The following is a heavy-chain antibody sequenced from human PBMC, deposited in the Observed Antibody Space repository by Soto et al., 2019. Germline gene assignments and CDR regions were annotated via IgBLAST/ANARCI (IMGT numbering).Heavy chain of an antibody. CDR2: INPNSGGT. Sequence: VASVKVSCKASGYTFTGYYMHWVRQAPGQGLEWMGWINPNSGGTNYVQKFQGRVTMTRDTSISTAYMELSRLRSDDTAVYYCARDQRRLIVGATRSYGMDVWGQGTTVTVSS. D-gene: IGHD1-26*01. J-gene: IGHJ6*02. CDR1: GYTFTGYY. V-gene: IGHV1-2*02. CDR3: ARDQRRLIVGATRSYGMDV.